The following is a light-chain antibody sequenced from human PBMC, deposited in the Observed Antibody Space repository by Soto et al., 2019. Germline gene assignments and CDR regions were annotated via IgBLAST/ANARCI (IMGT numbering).Light chain of an antibody. CDR2: DAS. CDR3: QQRINWPAT. Sequence: EIVLTQSPATLSLSPGERATLSCRASQSVGTYLAWYQQQPGQAPRLLLFDASNRATGIPARFSGSGSGTDFTLTISSLEPEDLAVYYCQQRINWPATFGGGTNVEIK. J-gene: IGKJ4*01. V-gene: IGKV3-11*01. CDR1: QSVGTY.